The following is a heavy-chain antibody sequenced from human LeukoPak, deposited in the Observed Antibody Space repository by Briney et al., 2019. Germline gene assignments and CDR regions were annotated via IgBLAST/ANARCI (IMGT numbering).Heavy chain of an antibody. Sequence: GGSLRLSCAASGFIFSNYGMSWVRQAPGKGLEWVSAISDSGGDTYYADSVKGRFTISKDISKNTLHLQMNNLRAEDTAVYYCAKRVPYSSSSVYFDYWGQGTLVTVSP. CDR3: AKRVPYSSSSVYFDY. CDR2: ISDSGGDT. CDR1: GFIFSNYG. J-gene: IGHJ4*02. V-gene: IGHV3-23*01. D-gene: IGHD6-6*01.